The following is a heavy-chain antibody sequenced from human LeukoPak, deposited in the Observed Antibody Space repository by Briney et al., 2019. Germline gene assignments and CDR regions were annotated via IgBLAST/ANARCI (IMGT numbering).Heavy chain of an antibody. J-gene: IGHJ4*02. Sequence: GGSLRLSCAASGFTFSSYEMNWIRQAPGKGLEWLSYITTSGSTIYYADSVKGRFTVSRDNAKNSLYLQMNSLRAEDTAVYYCASGPPFLKYFEYWGQGTLVTVSS. V-gene: IGHV3-48*03. CDR3: ASGPPFLKYFEY. D-gene: IGHD3-3*01. CDR1: GFTFSSYE. CDR2: ITTSGSTI.